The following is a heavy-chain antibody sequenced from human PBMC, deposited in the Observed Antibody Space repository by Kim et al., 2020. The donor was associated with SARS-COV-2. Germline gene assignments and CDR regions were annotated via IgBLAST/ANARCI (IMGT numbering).Heavy chain of an antibody. CDR1: GGSISSYY. CDR2: IYYSGST. V-gene: IGHV4-59*08. Sequence: SETLSLTCTVSGGSISSYYWSWIRQPPGKGLEWIGYIYYSGSTNYNPSLKSRVTISVDTSKNQFSLKLSSVTAADTAVYYCARLGVSYGGAVDYWGQGTLVTVSS. D-gene: IGHD4-17*01. CDR3: ARLGVSYGGAVDY. J-gene: IGHJ4*02.